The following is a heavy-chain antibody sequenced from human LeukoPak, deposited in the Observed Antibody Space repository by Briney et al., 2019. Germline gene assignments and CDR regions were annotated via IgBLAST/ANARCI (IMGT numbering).Heavy chain of an antibody. CDR1: GFIFSSYS. CDR3: AKDVYSSGWLNYGMDV. D-gene: IGHD6-19*01. CDR2: ISYDGSNK. J-gene: IGHJ6*02. V-gene: IGHV3-30*18. Sequence: GGSLRLSCAASGFIFSSYSMSWVRQAPGKGLEWVAVISYDGSNKYYADSVKGRFTISRDNSKNTLYLQMNSLRAEDTAVYYCAKDVYSSGWLNYGMDVWGQGTTVTVSS.